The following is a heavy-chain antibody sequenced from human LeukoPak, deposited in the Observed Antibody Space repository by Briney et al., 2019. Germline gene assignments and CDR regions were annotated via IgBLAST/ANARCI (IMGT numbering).Heavy chain of an antibody. CDR3: ARRPTGDPKFDY. D-gene: IGHD7-27*01. J-gene: IGHJ4*02. Sequence: SETLSLTCTVSGDSISSYYWSWIRQPPGKGLEWIAYIYYSGITNYNPSLKSRVTISVDTSKNRFSLKLSTVTAADTAVYYCARRPTGDPKFDYWGQGTLVTVSS. CDR1: GDSISSYY. V-gene: IGHV4-59*08. CDR2: IYYSGIT.